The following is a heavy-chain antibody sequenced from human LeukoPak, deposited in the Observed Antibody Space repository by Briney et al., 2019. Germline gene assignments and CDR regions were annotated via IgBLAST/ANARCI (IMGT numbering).Heavy chain of an antibody. CDR1: GGSISSDDYY. Sequence: SETLPLICTVSGGSISSDDYYWSWRRQPPGKRLELVGYIYYSGSTYYNPSLKSRVTISVDTSKNQFSLKLSSVTAADTAVYYCARRMSMVRGVIITRWFDPWGQGTLVTVSS. CDR2: IYYSGST. CDR3: ARRMSMVRGVIITRWFDP. J-gene: IGHJ5*02. D-gene: IGHD3-10*01. V-gene: IGHV4-30-4*01.